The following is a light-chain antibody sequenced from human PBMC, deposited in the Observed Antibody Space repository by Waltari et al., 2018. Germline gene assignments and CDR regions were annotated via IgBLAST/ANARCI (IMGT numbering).Light chain of an antibody. V-gene: IGLV2-14*01. CDR2: EVT. Sequence: QSALTQPASVSVSPGQSLTIPCPGSHPDVGASGAVPWYQHPPGKAPNLIIYEVTNRPSGISNRFSASKSDDTASLTISGLQAEDEATYYCSSCSYAPTTTVIFGGGTKVTVL. CDR3: SSCSYAPTTTVI. J-gene: IGLJ2*01. CDR1: HPDVGASGA.